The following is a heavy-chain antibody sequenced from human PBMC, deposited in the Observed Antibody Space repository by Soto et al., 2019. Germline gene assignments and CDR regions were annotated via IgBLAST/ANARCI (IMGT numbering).Heavy chain of an antibody. Sequence: QVQLQESGPGLVKPSQTLSLTCTVSGGSISSGGYYWSWIRQHPGKGLEWIGYIYYSGSTYYNPSLKSRVTISVDTSKNRFSLKLSSVTAADTAVYYCARTPGISTITKGYFDYCGQGTLVTVSS. V-gene: IGHV4-31*03. CDR3: ARTPGISTITKGYFDY. D-gene: IGHD5-12*01. J-gene: IGHJ4*02. CDR1: GGSISSGGYY. CDR2: IYYSGST.